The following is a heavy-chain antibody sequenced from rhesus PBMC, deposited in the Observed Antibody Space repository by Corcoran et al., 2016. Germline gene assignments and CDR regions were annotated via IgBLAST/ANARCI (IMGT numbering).Heavy chain of an antibody. J-gene: IGHJ4*01. D-gene: IGHD3-9*01. Sequence: QVQLQESGPGVVKPSETLSLTCAVSGGSISDSYRWSWIRQPPGTGLEWIGYIYGSSTGPNYNPSRSSRVTISKDTSKNQFSLKLSSVTAADTAVYYCARGSYEDDYGYWGQGVLVTVSS. CDR2: IYGSSTGP. V-gene: IGHV4S10*01. CDR1: GGSISDSYR. CDR3: ARGSYEDDYGY.